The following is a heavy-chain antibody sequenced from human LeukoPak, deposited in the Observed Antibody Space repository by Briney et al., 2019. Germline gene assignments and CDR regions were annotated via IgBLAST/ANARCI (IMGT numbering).Heavy chain of an antibody. CDR1: GFTFSSYW. CDR3: ARDHRVAGATGSSDY. V-gene: IGHV3-7*01. J-gene: IGHJ4*02. CDR2: IKQDGSEK. Sequence: PGGSLRLSCAASGFTFSSYWMSWVRQAPGKGLEWVANIKQDGSEKHYVDSVKGRFNIARDNAENSLYRQMNSLRAEETAVYYCARDHRVAGATGSSDYWGQGTLVTVSS. D-gene: IGHD1-26*01.